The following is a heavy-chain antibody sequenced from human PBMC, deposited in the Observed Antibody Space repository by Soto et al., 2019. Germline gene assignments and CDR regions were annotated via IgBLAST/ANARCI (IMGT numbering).Heavy chain of an antibody. J-gene: IGHJ4*02. CDR2: VRNKVNSYTT. Sequence: EVQLVESGGGLVQPEGSLRLSCVASGFTFSDYYMDWVRQAPGKGLEWVGRVRNKVNSYTTEYAGSVKGRFTVSRDDSRNSVYLQMNSLKTGDTAMYYCSRAGILTTPYYTDYWGLGTLVTVSS. V-gene: IGHV3-72*01. CDR1: GFTFSDYY. CDR3: SRAGILTTPYYTDY. D-gene: IGHD2-21*01.